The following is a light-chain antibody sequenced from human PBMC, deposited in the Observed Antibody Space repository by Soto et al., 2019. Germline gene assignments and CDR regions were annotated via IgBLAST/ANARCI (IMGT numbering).Light chain of an antibody. CDR2: DVS. CDR1: SNDIGGYNY. V-gene: IGLV2-14*03. Sequence: QSVLTQPASVSGSPGQSITISCTVISNDIGGYNYVSWYQQHPGKAPKLMIYDVSNRRSGVANRFSGSKSGNTASLTISGLQAEDEADYYCYSYTSSSTVLFGGGTK. CDR3: YSYTSSSTVL. J-gene: IGLJ2*01.